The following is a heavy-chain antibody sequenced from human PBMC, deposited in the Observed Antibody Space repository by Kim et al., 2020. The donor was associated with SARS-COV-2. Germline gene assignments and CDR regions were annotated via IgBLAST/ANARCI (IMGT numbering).Heavy chain of an antibody. Sequence: GGSLRLSCAASGFSFSSFIMNWVRQAPGKGLEWVASITSSSTYTYYADSVEGRFTISRDNAKNSLYLQMNSLRVEDTAVYFCARSSYGDYAHWGRGVLVTVSS. CDR3: ARSSYGDYAH. CDR1: GFSFSSFI. D-gene: IGHD4-17*01. V-gene: IGHV3-21*01. J-gene: IGHJ1*01. CDR2: ITSSSTYT.